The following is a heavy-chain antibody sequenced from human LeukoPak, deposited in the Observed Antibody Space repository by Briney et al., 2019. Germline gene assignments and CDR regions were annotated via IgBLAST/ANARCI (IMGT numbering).Heavy chain of an antibody. V-gene: IGHV3-7*01. CDR2: IQQDGSER. CDR1: GFTFSSFW. D-gene: IGHD6-13*01. CDR3: ARDSGIAGYYFDY. Sequence: GGSLRLSCAASGFTFSSFWMSWVRQSPGQGLEWVANIQQDGSERYYVDSVKGRFTISRDNAKNSLYLQMNSLTAEDTAVYYCARDSGIAGYYFDYWGQGSLVTVSS. J-gene: IGHJ4*02.